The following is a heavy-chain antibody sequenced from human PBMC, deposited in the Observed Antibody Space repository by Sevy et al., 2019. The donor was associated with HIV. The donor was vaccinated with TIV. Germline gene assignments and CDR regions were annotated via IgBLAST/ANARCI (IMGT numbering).Heavy chain of an antibody. D-gene: IGHD1-26*01. J-gene: IGHJ4*02. CDR3: AKDIGGLLDY. CDR2: ISWNSGSI. CDR1: GFTFDDYA. Sequence: GGCLRLSCAASGFTFDDYAMHWVRQAPGKGLEWVSGISWNSGSIGYADSVKGRFTISRDNAKNSLYLQMNSLRAEVTALYDCAKDIGGLLDYWGQGTLVTVSS. V-gene: IGHV3-9*01.